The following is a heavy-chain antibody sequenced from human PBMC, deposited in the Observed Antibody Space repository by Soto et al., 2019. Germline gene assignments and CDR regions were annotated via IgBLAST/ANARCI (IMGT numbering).Heavy chain of an antibody. CDR3: ARESAYDFWSGPSDF. CDR1: GGSVSSGSYY. V-gene: IGHV4-61*01. CDR2: IYYSGST. Sequence: QVQLQESGPGLVKPSETLSLTCTVSGGSVSSGSYYWSWIRQPPGTGLEWIGYIYYSGSTNYNPSLKSRVTISVDTSKNQFSLKLSSVTAADTAVYYCARESAYDFWSGPSDFWGQGTLVTVSS. D-gene: IGHD3-3*01. J-gene: IGHJ4*02.